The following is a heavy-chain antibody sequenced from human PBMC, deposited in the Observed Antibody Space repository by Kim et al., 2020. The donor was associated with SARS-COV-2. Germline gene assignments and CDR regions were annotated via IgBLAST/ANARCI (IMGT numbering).Heavy chain of an antibody. CDR3: TKDYYSSGSYYNGVFDY. D-gene: IGHD3-10*01. Sequence: VKGRFTITRDNAKNSLYLRMISVRTEDTALYYCTKDYYSSGSYYNGVFDYWGQGTLVTVSS. V-gene: IGHV3-9*01. J-gene: IGHJ4*02.